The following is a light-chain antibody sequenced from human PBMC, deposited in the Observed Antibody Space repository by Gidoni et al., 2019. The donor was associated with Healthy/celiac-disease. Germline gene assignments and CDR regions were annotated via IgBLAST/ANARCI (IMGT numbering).Light chain of an antibody. J-gene: IGLJ3*02. V-gene: IGLV3-19*01. Sequence: SSELTHDPAVSVALGQTGRITCHGDSLRSYYASWYQQKPGQAPVLVIYGKNNRPSGIPDRFSGSSSGNTASLTITGAQAEDEADYYCNSRDSSGEVFGGGTKLTGL. CDR3: NSRDSSGEV. CDR1: SLRSYY. CDR2: GKN.